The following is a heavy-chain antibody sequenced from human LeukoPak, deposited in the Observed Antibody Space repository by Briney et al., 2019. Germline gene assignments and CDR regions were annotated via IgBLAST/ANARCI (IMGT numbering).Heavy chain of an antibody. CDR2: ISGSGGST. J-gene: IGHJ5*02. Sequence: GGSLRLSCAASGFTFRSDAMSWVRPAPGKGLEWVSAISGSGGSTYYADSVKGRFNISRDLSKNTLYLQMNSLRAEDTAVYYCAKGLLWFGELGPYNWFDPWGQGTLVTVSS. CDR3: AKGLLWFGELGPYNWFDP. CDR1: GFTFRSDA. D-gene: IGHD3-10*01. V-gene: IGHV3-23*01.